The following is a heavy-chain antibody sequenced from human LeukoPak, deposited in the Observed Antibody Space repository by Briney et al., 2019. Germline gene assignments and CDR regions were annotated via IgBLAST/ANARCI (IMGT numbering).Heavy chain of an antibody. CDR1: GFTFSSYE. Sequence: GGSLRLSCAASGFTFSSYEMMWVRQAPGKGLEYLSYISSSGGTIYYADSVKGRFTISRDNAKNSLYLEMNSLRAEDTAVYYCARDFGGAVPYRTWLDSWGQGTLVTVSS. J-gene: IGHJ5*01. D-gene: IGHD3-3*01. V-gene: IGHV3-48*03. CDR2: ISSSGGTI. CDR3: ARDFGGAVPYRTWLDS.